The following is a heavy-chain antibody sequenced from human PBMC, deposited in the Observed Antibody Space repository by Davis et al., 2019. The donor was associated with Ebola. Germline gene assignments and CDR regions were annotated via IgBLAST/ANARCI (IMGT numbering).Heavy chain of an antibody. CDR3: ARDLTGYSGSDGMDV. CDR1: GYTFTSYY. D-gene: IGHD5-12*01. CDR2: INPSGGST. J-gene: IGHJ6*04. Sequence: ASVKVSCKASGYTFTSYYMHWVRQAPGQGLEWMGIINPSGGSTSYAQKFQGRVTMTRDTSTSTVYMELSSLRSEDTAVYYCARDLTGYSGSDGMDVWGKGTTVTVSS. V-gene: IGHV1-46*01.